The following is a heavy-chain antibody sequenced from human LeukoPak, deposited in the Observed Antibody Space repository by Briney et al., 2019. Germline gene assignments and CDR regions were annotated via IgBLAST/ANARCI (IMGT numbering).Heavy chain of an antibody. J-gene: IGHJ4*02. V-gene: IGHV3-7*01. CDR2: IKQDGSER. CDR1: GFIFSRHW. D-gene: IGHD2/OR15-2a*01. Sequence: PGGSLRLSCGASGFIFSRHWMSWVRQAPGKRPEWVANIKQDGSERYYVGSVKGRFTISRDNAKNLLYLQMNSLRAEDTALYYCARDGGHSTDFDYWGQGTLVTVSS. CDR3: ARDGGHSTDFDY.